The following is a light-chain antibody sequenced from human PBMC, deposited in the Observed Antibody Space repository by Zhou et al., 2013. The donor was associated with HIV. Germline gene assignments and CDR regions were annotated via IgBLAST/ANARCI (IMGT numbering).Light chain of an antibody. CDR3: QQYGSSPRT. Sequence: EIVLTQSPATLSLSPGERATLSCRASQSVGSSLAWYQQKPGQAPSLLISDASNRATGIPARFSGSGSGTDFTLTISSLQPEDFAVYSCQQYGSSPRTFGQGTKVEIK. CDR2: DAS. CDR1: QSVGSS. V-gene: IGKV3-11*01. J-gene: IGKJ1*01.